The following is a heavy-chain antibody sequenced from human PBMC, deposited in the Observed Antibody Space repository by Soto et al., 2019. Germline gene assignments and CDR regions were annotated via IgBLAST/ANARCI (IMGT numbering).Heavy chain of an antibody. Sequence: SEILSLTCTVSGGSISSSSYYWGWIRQPPGKGLEWIGSIYYSGSTYYNPSLKSRVTISVDTSKNQFSLKLSSVTAADTAVYYCARQGVDYAGYWGQGTLVTVSS. CDR1: GGSISSSSYY. D-gene: IGHD4-17*01. J-gene: IGHJ4*02. CDR3: ARQGVDYAGY. V-gene: IGHV4-39*01. CDR2: IYYSGST.